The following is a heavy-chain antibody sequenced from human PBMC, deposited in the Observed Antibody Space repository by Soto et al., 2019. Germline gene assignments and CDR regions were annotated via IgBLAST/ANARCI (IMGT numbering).Heavy chain of an antibody. D-gene: IGHD6-13*01. CDR3: ATSRPISSWSGFDS. CDR2: TRNKVYSFTT. V-gene: IGHV3-72*01. J-gene: IGHJ4*02. Sequence: PGGSLRLSCAASGFSFSDHYMDWVRQAPGKGLEWVGRTRNKVYSFTTEYAASLKGRFTISXXXXXXXXXXXXXXXXXXXXAVYYCATSRPISSWSGFDSWGPGTLVTVSS. CDR1: GFSFSDHY.